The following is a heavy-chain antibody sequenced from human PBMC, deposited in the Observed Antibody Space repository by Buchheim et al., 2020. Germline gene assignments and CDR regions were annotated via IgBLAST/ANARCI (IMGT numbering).Heavy chain of an antibody. CDR2: INHSGST. Sequence: QVQLQQWGAGLLKPSETLSLTCAVYGGSFSGYYWSWIRQPPGKGLEWIGEINHSGSTNYNPSLKSRVTISVDTSKNQFSLKLSSVTAADTAMYYCARRRWLDYYYYGMDVWGQGTT. CDR3: ARRRWLDYYYYGMDV. V-gene: IGHV4-34*01. CDR1: GGSFSGYY. J-gene: IGHJ6*02. D-gene: IGHD6-19*01.